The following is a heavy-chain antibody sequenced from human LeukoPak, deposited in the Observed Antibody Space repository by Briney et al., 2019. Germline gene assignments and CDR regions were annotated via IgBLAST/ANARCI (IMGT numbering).Heavy chain of an antibody. CDR3: ARQSSGYYYGWFDP. D-gene: IGHD3-22*01. V-gene: IGHV4-39*01. Sequence: SETLSLTCTVSGGSILDSTYYWAWIRQPPGKGLEWIATIFYTGNAHYNPSLKSRVTMSVDTVKNQFSLNLNSVTAADTAVYYCARQSSGYYYGWFDPWGQGTLVTVSS. CDR1: GGSILDSTYY. J-gene: IGHJ5*02. CDR2: IFYTGNA.